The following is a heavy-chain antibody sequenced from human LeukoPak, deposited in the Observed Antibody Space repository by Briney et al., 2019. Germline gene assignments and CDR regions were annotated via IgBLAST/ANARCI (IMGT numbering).Heavy chain of an antibody. CDR1: GFIFSAYT. V-gene: IGHV3-21*01. Sequence: GGSLRLSCSASGFIFSAYTMNWVRQAPGKGLEWVSSISSRSSYRYYADSMKGRFTISRDNAKNSLYLQMNSLRAEDTAVYYCARATQYCSGGSCYDTWFDPWGQGTLVTVSS. CDR2: ISSRSSYR. CDR3: ARATQYCSGGSCYDTWFDP. D-gene: IGHD2-15*01. J-gene: IGHJ5*02.